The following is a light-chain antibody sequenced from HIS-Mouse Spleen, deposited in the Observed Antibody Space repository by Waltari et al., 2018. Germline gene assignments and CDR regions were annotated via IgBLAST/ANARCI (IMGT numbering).Light chain of an antibody. Sequence: SYELTQPPSVSVSPGQTARITCSGDALPKKYAYWYQQKSGQAPVLVIYEDSKRPSGVSDRFSGSKSGTSASLAISGLQSEDEADYYCAAWDDRLNGYVFGTGTKVTVL. CDR3: AAWDDRLNGYV. CDR1: ALPKKY. J-gene: IGLJ1*01. CDR2: EDS. V-gene: IGLV3-10*01.